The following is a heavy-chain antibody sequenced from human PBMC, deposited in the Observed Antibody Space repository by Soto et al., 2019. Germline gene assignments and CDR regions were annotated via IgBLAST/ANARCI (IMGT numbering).Heavy chain of an antibody. Sequence: PQGSLILSCAASGFTFSSYAMSWVLQAPGKGLEWVSAMSGSGGSTNYAESVKGRFTISRDNSKNTLYLQMNSLRVEDTAVYYCAKDRERGVVTFYGMDVLSQGTTVIVSS. CDR3: AKDRERGVVTFYGMDV. V-gene: IGHV3-23*01. CDR1: GFTFSSYA. J-gene: IGHJ6*02. D-gene: IGHD3-10*01. CDR2: MSGSGGST.